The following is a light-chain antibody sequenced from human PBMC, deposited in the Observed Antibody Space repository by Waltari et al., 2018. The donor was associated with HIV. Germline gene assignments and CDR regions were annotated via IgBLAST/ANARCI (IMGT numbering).Light chain of an antibody. CDR3: QAWDSRFTYV. Sequence: SHELTQPPSVSVSPGQTASITCSGDKLGQKYACWYQQKPGQSPVLVIYQDSKRPSGIPERFSGSNSGNTATLTISGTQAMDEADYYCQAWDSRFTYVFGTGTKVTVL. CDR2: QDS. V-gene: IGLV3-1*01. CDR1: KLGQKY. J-gene: IGLJ1*01.